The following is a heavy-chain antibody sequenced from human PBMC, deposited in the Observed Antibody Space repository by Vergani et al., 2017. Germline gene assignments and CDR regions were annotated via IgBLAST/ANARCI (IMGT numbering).Heavy chain of an antibody. CDR1: GCTFSSYW. V-gene: IGHV3-7*01. D-gene: IGHD6-19*01. Sequence: EVQLVESGGGLVKPGGSLRVSCAASGCTFSSYWMSWVRQAPGQGLEWVANIKQDGSEKYYVDSVKGRVTISIDTAKNALYLQMNSLRAEDTAVYYFAEEPGTDRGDGTGYSSYYWGQGTLVTVSS. CDR3: AEEPGTDRGDGTGYSSYY. J-gene: IGHJ4*02. CDR2: IKQDGSEK.